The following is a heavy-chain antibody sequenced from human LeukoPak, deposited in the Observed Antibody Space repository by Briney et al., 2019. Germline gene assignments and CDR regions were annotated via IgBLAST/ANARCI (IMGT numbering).Heavy chain of an antibody. D-gene: IGHD3-16*01. CDR2: IHYGGTT. CDR1: GGSVTSSAYY. J-gene: IGHJ3*02. CDR3: ASLPLGGAFDI. Sequence: SETLSLTCTVSGGSVTSSAYYWGWIRQPPGKGLEWIGSIHYGGTTYYNPSLKSRVTISVDTSKNQFSLKLSSVTAADTAVYYCASLPLGGAFDIWGQGTVVTVSS. V-gene: IGHV4-39*01.